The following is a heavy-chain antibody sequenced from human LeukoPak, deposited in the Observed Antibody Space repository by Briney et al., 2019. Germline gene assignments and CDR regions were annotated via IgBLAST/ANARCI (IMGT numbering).Heavy chain of an antibody. CDR1: GFTFDDYG. CDR3: ARGRGVVTATYYFDY. J-gene: IGHJ4*02. CDR2: INWNGGIT. Sequence: AGGSLRLSCAASGFTFDDYGMSWVRQAPGKGLEWVSGINWNGGITVYADSVKGRFSISRDNAKNSLYLQMNSLRAEDTALYYCARGRGVVTATYYFDYWGQGTLVTVSS. V-gene: IGHV3-20*04. D-gene: IGHD2-21*02.